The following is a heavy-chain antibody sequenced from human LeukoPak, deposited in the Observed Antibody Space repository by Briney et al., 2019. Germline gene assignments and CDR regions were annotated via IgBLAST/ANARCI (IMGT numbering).Heavy chain of an antibody. CDR2: IIPIFGTA. CDR3: ARYPDYGDYWFVP. Sequence: GSSVKVSCKASGGTFSSYAISWVRQAPGQGLEWMGGIIPIFGTANYAQKFQGRVTITTDESTSTAYMELSSLRSEDTAVYYCARYPDYGDYWFVPWGQGTLVTVSS. J-gene: IGHJ5*02. D-gene: IGHD4-17*01. V-gene: IGHV1-69*05. CDR1: GGTFSSYA.